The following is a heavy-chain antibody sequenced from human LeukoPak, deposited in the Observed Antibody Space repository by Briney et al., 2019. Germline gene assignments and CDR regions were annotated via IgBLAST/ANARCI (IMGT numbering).Heavy chain of an antibody. D-gene: IGHD2/OR15-2a*01. CDR3: AREGGPFRPLDY. J-gene: IGHJ4*02. V-gene: IGHV4-4*02. CDR2: VHLSGRT. Sequence: SGTLSLTCGVSGGSISTTNWWTWVRQPPGEGLEWIGEVHLSGRTHYNPSLESRVTMSVDMSENHISLRLTSVTAADTAVYYCAREGGPFRPLDYSGQGTLVTVSS. CDR1: GGSISTTNW.